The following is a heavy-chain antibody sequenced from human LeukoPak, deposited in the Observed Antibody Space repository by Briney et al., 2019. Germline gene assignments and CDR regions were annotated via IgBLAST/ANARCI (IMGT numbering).Heavy chain of an antibody. CDR2: ISAYNGNT. D-gene: IGHD4/OR15-4a*01. V-gene: IGHV1-18*01. CDR1: GYTFTSYG. CDR3: ARDADYLYYFDY. Sequence: ASVKVSCKASGYTFTSYGISWVRQAPGQGLEWMGWISAYNGNTNYAQKFQGRVTITADESTSTAYMELSSLRSEDTAVYYCARDADYLYYFDYWGQGTLVTVSS. J-gene: IGHJ4*02.